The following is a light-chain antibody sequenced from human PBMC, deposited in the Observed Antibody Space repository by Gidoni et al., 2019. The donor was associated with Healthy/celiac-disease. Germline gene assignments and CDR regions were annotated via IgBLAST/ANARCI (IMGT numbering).Light chain of an antibody. CDR1: QSLLHSNGYNY. CDR2: LGS. Sequence: IVMTQSPLSLPVTPGEPASIYCRSRQSLLHSNGYNYLDWYLQKPGQSPQLLIYLGSNRASGVPDRFSGSGSGTDFTLKISRVEAEDVGVYYCMQALQTPRTFGQGTKVEIK. CDR3: MQALQTPRT. V-gene: IGKV2-28*01. J-gene: IGKJ1*01.